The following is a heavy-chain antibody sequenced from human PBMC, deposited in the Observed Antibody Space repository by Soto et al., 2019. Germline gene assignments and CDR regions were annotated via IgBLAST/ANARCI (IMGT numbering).Heavy chain of an antibody. CDR3: AKDPPMEEVVVPAAPNWFDP. CDR1: GFTFSSYG. J-gene: IGHJ5*02. V-gene: IGHV3-30*18. Sequence: GGSLRLSCAASGFTFSSYGMHWVRQAPGKGLEWVAVISYDGSNKYYADSVKGRFTISRDNSKNTLYLQMNSLGAEDTAGYYCAKDPPMEEVVVPAAPNWFDPWGQGTLVTVSS. CDR2: ISYDGSNK. D-gene: IGHD2-2*01.